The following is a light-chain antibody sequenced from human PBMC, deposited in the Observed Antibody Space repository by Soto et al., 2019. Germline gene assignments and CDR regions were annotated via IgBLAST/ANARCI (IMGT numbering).Light chain of an antibody. CDR3: QQYENSPIT. CDR2: GAS. Sequence: EIVLTQSPGTLSLSPGERATLSCRASQSIKSSSLAWYQQRPGQAPRLLMYGASSRATGIPDRFSGTGSETDFTLTINRLEPEDFAVYYCQQYENSPITFGQGTRLEIK. V-gene: IGKV3-20*01. J-gene: IGKJ5*01. CDR1: QSIKSSS.